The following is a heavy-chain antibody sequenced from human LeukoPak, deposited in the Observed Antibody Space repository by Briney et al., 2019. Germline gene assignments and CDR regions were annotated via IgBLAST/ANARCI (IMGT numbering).Heavy chain of an antibody. Sequence: GRSLRLSCAASGFTFDDYAMHWVRQAPGKGLEWVSGISWNSGSIGYADSVKGRFTISRDNAKNSLYLQMNSLRAEDTALYYCARDLGRYSSSYYMDVWGKGTTVTVSS. D-gene: IGHD6-6*01. CDR2: ISWNSGSI. V-gene: IGHV3-9*01. CDR1: GFTFDDYA. J-gene: IGHJ6*03. CDR3: ARDLGRYSSSYYMDV.